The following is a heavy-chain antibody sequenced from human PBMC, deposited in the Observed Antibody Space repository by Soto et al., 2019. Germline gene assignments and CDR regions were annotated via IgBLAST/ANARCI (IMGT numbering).Heavy chain of an antibody. D-gene: IGHD3-3*01. CDR1: GGTFSSYA. V-gene: IGHV1-69*13. Sequence: SVKVSCKASGGTFSSYAISWVRQAPGQGLEWMGGIIPIFGTANYAQKFQGRVTITADESTSTAYMELSSLRSEDTAVYYCASAMVTIFGVSAHNWFDPWGQGTLVTVSS. CDR3: ASAMVTIFGVSAHNWFDP. CDR2: IIPIFGTA. J-gene: IGHJ5*02.